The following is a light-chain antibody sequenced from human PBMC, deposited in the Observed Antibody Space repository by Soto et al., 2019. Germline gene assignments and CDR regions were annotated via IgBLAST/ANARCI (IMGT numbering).Light chain of an antibody. CDR1: SSNIGRNT. Sequence: QSALTQPPSASGTPGQRVSISCSGGSSNIGRNTVNWYQQLPGTAPKVLIYSNDQRPSGVPDRFSGSKSGTSASLVISGLQSEDEADYYCAAWDDSLNGQGVFGGGTQLTVL. V-gene: IGLV1-44*01. J-gene: IGLJ3*02. CDR2: SND. CDR3: AAWDDSLNGQGV.